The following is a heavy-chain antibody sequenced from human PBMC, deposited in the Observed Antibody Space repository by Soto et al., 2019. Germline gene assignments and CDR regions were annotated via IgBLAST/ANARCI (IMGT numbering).Heavy chain of an antibody. CDR2: INPSGGST. D-gene: IGHD3-3*01. V-gene: IGHV1-46*01. Sequence: ASVKVSCKASGYTFTSYYMHWVRQAPGQGLEWMGIINPSGGSTSYAQKFQGRVTMTRDTSTSTVYMELSSLRSEDTAVYYCARGAGSGYQDYYFDYWGQGTLVTVSS. CDR3: ARGAGSGYQDYYFDY. CDR1: GYTFTSYY. J-gene: IGHJ4*02.